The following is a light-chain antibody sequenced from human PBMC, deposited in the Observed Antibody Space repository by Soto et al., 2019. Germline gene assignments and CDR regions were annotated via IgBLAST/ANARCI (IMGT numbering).Light chain of an antibody. CDR1: QSISTY. Sequence: EIVLTQSPTTLSLSPGERATLSCRASQSISTYLAWYQQKPGQAPRLLIYDAPNSATGIPARFSGSGSGTDFTLTSSSLEPEDFSVYYCQQRDTWVTFVGGTKVEIK. CDR2: DAP. J-gene: IGKJ4*01. V-gene: IGKV3-11*01. CDR3: QQRDTWVT.